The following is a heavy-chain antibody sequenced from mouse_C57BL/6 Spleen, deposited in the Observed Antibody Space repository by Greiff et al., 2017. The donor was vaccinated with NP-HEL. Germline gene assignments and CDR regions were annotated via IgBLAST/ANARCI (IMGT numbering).Heavy chain of an antibody. CDR3: ARHYYGSNYFDY. CDR1: GYTFTSYW. CDR2: IYPGSGST. V-gene: IGHV1-55*01. Sequence: QVQLKQPGAELVKPGASVKMSCKASGYTFTSYWITWVKQRPGQGLEWIGDIYPGSGSTNYNEKFKSKATLTVDTSSSTAYMQLSSLTSEDSAVYYCARHYYGSNYFDYWGQGTTLTVSS. J-gene: IGHJ2*01. D-gene: IGHD1-1*01.